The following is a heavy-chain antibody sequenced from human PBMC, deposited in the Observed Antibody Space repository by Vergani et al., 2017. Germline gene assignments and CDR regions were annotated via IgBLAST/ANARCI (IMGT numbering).Heavy chain of an antibody. CDR2: INHSGST. V-gene: IGHV4-34*01. CDR3: ARGVVTYYYYYMDV. Sequence: QVQLQESGPGLVKPSETLSLTCTVSGGSISGYYWSWIRQPPGKGLEWIGEINHSGSTNYNPSLKSRVTISVDTSKNQFSLKLSSVTAADTAVYYCARGVVTYYYYYMDVWGKGTTVTVSS. D-gene: IGHD2-21*02. J-gene: IGHJ6*03. CDR1: GGSISGYY.